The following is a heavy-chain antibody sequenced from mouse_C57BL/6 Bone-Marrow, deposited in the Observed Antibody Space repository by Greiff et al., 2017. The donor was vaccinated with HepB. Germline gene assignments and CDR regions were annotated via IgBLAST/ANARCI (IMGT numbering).Heavy chain of an antibody. CDR2: IDPSDSYT. CDR1: GYTFTSYW. Sequence: VQLQQPGAELVRPGTSVKLSCKASGYTFTSYWMHWVKQRPGQGLEWIGVIDPSDSYTNYNQKFKGKATLTVDTSSSTAYMQLSSLTSEDSAVYYCARRGTTVVAYYFDYWGQGTTLTVSS. J-gene: IGHJ2*01. V-gene: IGHV1-59*01. D-gene: IGHD1-1*01. CDR3: ARRGTTVVAYYFDY.